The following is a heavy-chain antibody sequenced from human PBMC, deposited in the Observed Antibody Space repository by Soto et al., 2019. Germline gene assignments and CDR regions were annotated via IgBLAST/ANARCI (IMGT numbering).Heavy chain of an antibody. CDR3: ATEPREYCSSTSCYDYPLFXDY. V-gene: IGHV1-46*03. CDR1: GYTFTGYY. D-gene: IGHD2-2*01. J-gene: IGHJ4*02. CDR2: INPSGGST. Sequence: ASVKVSCKASGYTFTGYYMHWVRQAPGQGLEWMGLINPSGGSTSYAQKFQGRVTMTRDTSTSTVYMELSSLRSEDTAVYYCATEPREYCSSTSCYDYPLFXDYWGQGTLVTVSS.